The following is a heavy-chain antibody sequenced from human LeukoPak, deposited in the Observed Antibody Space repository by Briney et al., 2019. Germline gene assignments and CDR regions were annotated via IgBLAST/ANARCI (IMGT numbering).Heavy chain of an antibody. CDR1: RSTSSIDW. V-gene: IGHV3-74*01. CDR3: ATEGRLPGGHDS. J-gene: IGHJ5*02. Sequence: GGSLRLSCAASRSTSSIDWIHWVRQAPGKGLVWLSRVNPYGSIANYADSVTGRFTISKDNAKNTVYLQMNSLGVENSAVYYCATEGRLPGGHDSWGQGTLVTVFS. D-gene: IGHD2-21*01. CDR2: VNPYGSIA.